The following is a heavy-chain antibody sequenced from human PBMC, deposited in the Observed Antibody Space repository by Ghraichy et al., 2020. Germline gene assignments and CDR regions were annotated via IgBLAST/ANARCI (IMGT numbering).Heavy chain of an antibody. Sequence: ALVKVSCKASGYTFTSYGISWVRQAPGQGLEWMGWISAYNGNTNYAQKLQGRVTMTTDTSTSTAYMELRSLRSDDTAVYYCARLGYCSGGSCYPLEWWFDPWGQGTLVTVSS. V-gene: IGHV1-18*01. CDR1: GYTFTSYG. J-gene: IGHJ5*02. CDR3: ARLGYCSGGSCYPLEWWFDP. D-gene: IGHD2-15*01. CDR2: ISAYNGNT.